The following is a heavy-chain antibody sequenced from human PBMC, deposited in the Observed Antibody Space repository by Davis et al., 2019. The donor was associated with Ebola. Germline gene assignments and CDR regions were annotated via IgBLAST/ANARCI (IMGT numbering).Heavy chain of an antibody. CDR2: IYSGGST. J-gene: IGHJ6*02. Sequence: GGSLRLSCAASGFTVSSNYMSWVRQAPGKGLEWVSVIYSGGSTYYADSVKGRFTISRDNSKNTVYLQMNSLRAEDTAVYYCARDKEAAANYGMDVWGQGTTVTVSS. CDR1: GFTVSSNY. D-gene: IGHD6-25*01. CDR3: ARDKEAAANYGMDV. V-gene: IGHV3-53*01.